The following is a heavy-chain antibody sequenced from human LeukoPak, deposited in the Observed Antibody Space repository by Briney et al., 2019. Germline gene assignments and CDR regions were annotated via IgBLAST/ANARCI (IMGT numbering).Heavy chain of an antibody. V-gene: IGHV4-39*07. CDR3: ARDRGVPRPYYFDQ. CDR1: GGSIRSSSYY. J-gene: IGHJ4*02. CDR2: IHYNGST. D-gene: IGHD3-10*01. Sequence: PSETLSLTCTVSGGSIRSSSYYWGCIRQPPGEGLEWIGSIHYNGSTCYNPSLGGRVIMSVDTSKNQFSLKLTSVTAADTAMYYCARDRGVPRPYYFDQWGQGTLVTVSS.